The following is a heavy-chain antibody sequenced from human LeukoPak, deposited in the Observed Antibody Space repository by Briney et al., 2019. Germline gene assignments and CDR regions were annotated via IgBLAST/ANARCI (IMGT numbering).Heavy chain of an antibody. V-gene: IGHV1-8*01. CDR2: MNTNSGNT. CDR1: GYTFTSYD. D-gene: IGHD2-15*01. Sequence: ASVKVSCRASGYTFTSYDINWVRQANGQGLEWMGWMNTNSGNTGYAQKFQGRVTMTRNTSISTAYMELSSLRSEDTAVYYCARGLCSGGSCYRKKGTYNWFDPWGQGTLVTVSS. J-gene: IGHJ5*02. CDR3: ARGLCSGGSCYRKKGTYNWFDP.